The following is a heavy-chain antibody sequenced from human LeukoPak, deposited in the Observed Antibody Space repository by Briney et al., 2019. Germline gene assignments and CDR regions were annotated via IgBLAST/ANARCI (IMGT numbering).Heavy chain of an antibody. CDR3: ARDHYYDSSGYSPIDY. V-gene: IGHV1-69*04. D-gene: IGHD3-22*01. Sequence: VASVKVSCKASGGTFSSYAISWVRQAPGQGLEWMGRIIPILGIANYAQKFQGRVTITADKSTSTAYMELSSLRSEDTAVYYCARDHYYDSSGYSPIDYWGQGTLVTVSS. CDR1: GGTFSSYA. J-gene: IGHJ4*02. CDR2: IIPILGIA.